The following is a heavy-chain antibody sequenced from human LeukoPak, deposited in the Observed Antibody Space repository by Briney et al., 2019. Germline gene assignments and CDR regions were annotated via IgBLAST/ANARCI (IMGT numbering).Heavy chain of an antibody. CDR3: ARGQQWLEAFDY. D-gene: IGHD6-19*01. CDR2: INPNSGVT. Sequence: GGSVKVSCKASGYTFTGYYIHWVRQAPGQGLEWMGWINPNSGVTHYPQKFQGRVTMTRDTSIRTAYMEVSSLRSDDTAVYYCARGQQWLEAFDYWGLGTLVTVSS. CDR1: GYTFTGYY. V-gene: IGHV1-2*02. J-gene: IGHJ4*02.